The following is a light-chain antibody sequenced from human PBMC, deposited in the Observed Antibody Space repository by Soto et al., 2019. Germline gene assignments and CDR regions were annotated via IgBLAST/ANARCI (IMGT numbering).Light chain of an antibody. CDR3: HQYGRTPPWT. J-gene: IGKJ1*01. Sequence: IVLTQSPDTLSLSPGEGATLSCRASQTVTSNYLAWYQQKPGQSPRLLIYGASSRATGIPDRFSGSGSGTDFTLTISRLEXXXXXXXYCHQYGRTPPWTFGQGTKVEIK. V-gene: IGKV3-20*01. CDR2: GAS. CDR1: QTVTSNY.